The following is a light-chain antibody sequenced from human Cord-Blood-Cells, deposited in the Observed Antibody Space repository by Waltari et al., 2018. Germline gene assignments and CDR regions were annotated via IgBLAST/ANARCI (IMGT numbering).Light chain of an antibody. Sequence: TQSPATLSLSPGERATLSCRASQSVSSYLAWYQQKPGQAPRLLIYDASNRATGIPARFSGCGSGTDFTLTISSLEPEDFAVYYCQQRSNWPLTFGGGTKVEIK. V-gene: IGKV3-11*01. CDR1: QSVSSY. J-gene: IGKJ4*01. CDR2: DAS. CDR3: QQRSNWPLT.